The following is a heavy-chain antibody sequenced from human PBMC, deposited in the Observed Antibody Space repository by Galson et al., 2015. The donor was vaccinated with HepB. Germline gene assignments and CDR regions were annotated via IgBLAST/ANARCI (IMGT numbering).Heavy chain of an antibody. CDR1: GYTFTTYW. J-gene: IGHJ3*02. D-gene: IGHD6-19*01. Sequence: QSGAEVKKPGESLKISCKGSGYTFTTYWIAWVRQMPGKGLEWMGIIYPGDSDTRYSPSFHGQVTISADKSISSAYLQWSSLRASDTAMYYCARQIAVAGGRAFDIWGQGTMVTVSS. CDR3: ARQIAVAGGRAFDI. V-gene: IGHV5-51*01. CDR2: IYPGDSDT.